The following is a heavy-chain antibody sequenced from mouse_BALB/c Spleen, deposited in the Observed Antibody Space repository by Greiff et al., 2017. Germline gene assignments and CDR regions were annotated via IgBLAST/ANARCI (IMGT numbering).Heavy chain of an antibody. J-gene: IGHJ4*01. CDR1: GFTFSSYG. V-gene: IGHV5-6-3*01. CDR3: ARDYDGYAMDY. CDR2: INSNGGST. D-gene: IGHD2-12*01. Sequence: EVHLVESGGGLVQPGGSLKLSCAASGFTFSSYGMSWVRQTPDKRLELVATINSNGGSTYYPDSVKGRFTISRDNAKNTLYLQMSSLKSEDTDMYYCARDYDGYAMDYWGQGTSVTVSS.